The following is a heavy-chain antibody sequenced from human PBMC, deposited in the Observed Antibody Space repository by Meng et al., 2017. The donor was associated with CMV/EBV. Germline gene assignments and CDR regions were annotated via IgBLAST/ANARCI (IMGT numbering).Heavy chain of an antibody. V-gene: IGHV3-66*02. CDR2: SYSGGST. D-gene: IGHD6-13*01. Sequence: GESLKISCAASGFTVSSNYMSWVRQAPGEGLEWVSVSYSGGSTYYADYVKGRFTISRDNSKNTLYLQMNSLRAEDTAVYYRARVGGIAAAGYYYYGMDVWGQGTTVTVSS. CDR3: ARVGGIAAAGYYYYGMDV. J-gene: IGHJ6*02. CDR1: GFTVSSNY.